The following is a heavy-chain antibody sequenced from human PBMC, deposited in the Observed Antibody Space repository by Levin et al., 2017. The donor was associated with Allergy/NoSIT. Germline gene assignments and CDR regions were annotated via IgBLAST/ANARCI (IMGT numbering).Heavy chain of an antibody. CDR2: IYNSGST. J-gene: IGHJ3*01. D-gene: IGHD3-10*01. Sequence: SETLSLTCNVSGGSTSKFYWNWIRQPPGKGLEWIGYIYNSGSTNYNPSLKSRVTISMDTSKSQFSLNLRSLTAADTAVYFCVPRFGDKWHDGFDLWGQGTMVTVS. CDR3: VPRFGDKWHDGFDL. CDR1: GGSTSKFY. V-gene: IGHV4-4*09.